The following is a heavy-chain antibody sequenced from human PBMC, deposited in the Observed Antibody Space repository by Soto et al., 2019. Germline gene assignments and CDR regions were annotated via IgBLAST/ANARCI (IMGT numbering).Heavy chain of an antibody. CDR2: IYYSGST. V-gene: IGHV4-59*01. CDR1: GGSISSYY. Sequence: PSETLSLTCTVSGGSISSYYWSWIRQPPGKGLEWLGYIYYSGSTNYSPSLRSRVSISVDTSKNEFSLRLSSVTAADTAVYFCARSVAVPGAHIDYWGQGTQVTSPQ. CDR3: ARSVAVPGAHIDY. J-gene: IGHJ4*02. D-gene: IGHD6-19*01.